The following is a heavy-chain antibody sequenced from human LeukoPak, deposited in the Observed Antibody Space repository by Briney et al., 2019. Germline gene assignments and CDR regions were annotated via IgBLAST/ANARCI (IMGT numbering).Heavy chain of an antibody. J-gene: IGHJ6*02. CDR3: ATLRFLEWYPSMDV. CDR2: FDPEDGET. D-gene: IGHD3-3*01. CDR1: GYTLTELS. V-gene: IGHV1-24*01. Sequence: ASVKVSCKVSGYTLTELSMHWVRQAPGKGLEWMGGFDPEDGETIYAQKFQGRVTMTEDTSTDTAYMELSSLRCEDTAVYYCATLRFLEWYPSMDVWGQGTTVTVSS.